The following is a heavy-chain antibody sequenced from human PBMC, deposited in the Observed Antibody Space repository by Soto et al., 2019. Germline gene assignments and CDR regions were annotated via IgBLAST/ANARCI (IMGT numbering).Heavy chain of an antibody. Sequence: QVQLVQSGAEVKKPGSSVKVSCKASGGTFSSYAISWVRQAPGQGLEWMGGIIPIFGTANYAQKFQGRVTIAADESTSTADMELSSLRSEDTAVYYCASQGYYDSSGNYYFDYWGQGTLVTVSS. CDR3: ASQGYYDSSGNYYFDY. V-gene: IGHV1-69*01. CDR2: IIPIFGTA. CDR1: GGTFSSYA. D-gene: IGHD3-22*01. J-gene: IGHJ4*02.